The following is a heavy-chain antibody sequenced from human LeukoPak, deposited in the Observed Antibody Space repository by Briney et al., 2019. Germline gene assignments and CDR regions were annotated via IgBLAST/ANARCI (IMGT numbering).Heavy chain of an antibody. CDR3: ARRYYGSGSYNY. Sequence: SETLSLTCTVSGGSISSCCWSWIRQPPGKGLEWIGYISNSGSANYSPSLMRRVTISVDTSKNQLSLSLTSVTAADTAVYYCARRYYGSGSYNYWGQGTLVTVSS. D-gene: IGHD3-10*01. CDR1: GGSISSCC. V-gene: IGHV4-59*12. J-gene: IGHJ4*02. CDR2: ISNSGSA.